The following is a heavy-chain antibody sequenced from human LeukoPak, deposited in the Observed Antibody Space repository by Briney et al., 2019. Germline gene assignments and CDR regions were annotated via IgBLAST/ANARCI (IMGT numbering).Heavy chain of an antibody. CDR1: GGSISSYY. D-gene: IGHD3-16*01. Sequence: SETLSLTCTVSGGSISSYYWSWIRQPPGKGLEWIGYIYYSGSTNYNPSLKGRVTMSVDTSKNQLSLKLSSVTAADTAVYYCGRGERLGVAYWGRGTLVTVSS. J-gene: IGHJ4*02. CDR2: IYYSGST. V-gene: IGHV4-59*01. CDR3: GRGERLGVAY.